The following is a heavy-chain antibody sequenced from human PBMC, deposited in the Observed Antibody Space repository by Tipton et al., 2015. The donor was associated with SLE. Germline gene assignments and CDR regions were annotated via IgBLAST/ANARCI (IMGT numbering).Heavy chain of an antibody. CDR2: LYSGGGT. CDR3: ARIPYYFGSGSYYNDDF. V-gene: IGHV3-53*05. J-gene: IGHJ4*02. CDR1: GLTVSSNY. Sequence: SLRLSCAASGLTVSSNYMTWVRQAPGKGPEWVSVLYSGGGTSYADSVKGRFTISRDNSKNTLYLQMNSLRAEDTAVYYCARIPYYFGSGSYYNDDFWGQGTLVTVPS. D-gene: IGHD3-10*01.